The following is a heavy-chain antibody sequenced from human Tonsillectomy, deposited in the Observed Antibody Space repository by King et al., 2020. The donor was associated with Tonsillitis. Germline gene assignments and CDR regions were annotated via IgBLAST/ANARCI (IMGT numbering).Heavy chain of an antibody. V-gene: IGHV1-2*02. CDR1: GYTFTAYY. CDR2: VNPNTGGT. J-gene: IGHJ4*02. D-gene: IGHD5-18*01. CDR3: ARGGYSYGNFDY. Sequence: VQLVQSGAEVKKPGASVKVSCKTSGYTFTAYYMHWVRQAPGQGPEWMGWVNPNTGGTNYAQKFQGRVTMTRNTSISTASMELRRLGSDDSAVYYCARGGYSYGNFDYGGPGPLVTVSS.